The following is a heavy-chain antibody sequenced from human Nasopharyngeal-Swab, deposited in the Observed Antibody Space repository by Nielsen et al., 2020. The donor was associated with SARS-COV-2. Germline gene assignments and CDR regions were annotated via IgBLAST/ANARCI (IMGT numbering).Heavy chain of an antibody. V-gene: IGHV3-30*18. CDR3: AKAFGEDQLAEDAFDA. CDR1: GFTFSNYG. J-gene: IGHJ3*01. D-gene: IGHD3-16*01. Sequence: GGSLRLSCAASGFTFSNYGMHWVRQAPGKGLEWVAVISYDGNIKSYADSVRGRFLISRDNSHNTLYVQMSRLRTEDRAVYYCAKAFGEDQLAEDAFDAWGQGTMVTVSS. CDR2: ISYDGNIK.